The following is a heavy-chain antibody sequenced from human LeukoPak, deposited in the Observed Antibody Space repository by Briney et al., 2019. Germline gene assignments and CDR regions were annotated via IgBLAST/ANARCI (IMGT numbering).Heavy chain of an antibody. CDR1: GFTFSSYA. V-gene: IGHV3-23*01. J-gene: IGHJ6*03. Sequence: GGSLRLSCAASGFTFSSYAMSWVRQAPGKGLEWVSAISGSGGSTYYADSVKGRFTISRDNSKNTLYLQMNSLRAEDTAVYYCAKSVYSSGWYGRGYYYYYMDVWGKGTTVTVSS. D-gene: IGHD6-19*01. CDR3: AKSVYSSGWYGRGYYYYYMDV. CDR2: ISGSGGST.